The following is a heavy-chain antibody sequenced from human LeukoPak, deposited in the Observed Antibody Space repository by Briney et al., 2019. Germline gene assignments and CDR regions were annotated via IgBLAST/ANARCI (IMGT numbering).Heavy chain of an antibody. CDR3: ARSFSHSSGWYWFDP. Sequence: SETLSLTCAVSGYSISSGYYWGWIRPPPGKGLEWIGISYHSGSTYYNPSVKSRVTISVDTSKNQFSLKLSSVTAADTAVYYCARSFSHSSGWYWFDPWGQGTLVTVSS. CDR1: GYSISSGYY. J-gene: IGHJ5*02. CDR2: SYHSGST. V-gene: IGHV4-38-2*01. D-gene: IGHD6-19*01.